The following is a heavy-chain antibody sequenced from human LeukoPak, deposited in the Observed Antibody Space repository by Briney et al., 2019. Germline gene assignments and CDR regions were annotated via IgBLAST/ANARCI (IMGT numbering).Heavy chain of an antibody. V-gene: IGHV3-23*01. J-gene: IGHJ4*02. Sequence: GGSLRLSCAASAFTVSSYAMSWGRQAPGKGLEWGSGTSTSGGSTYYADSVKGRFTISRDNSKNTLSLQMTSRRAEDTAVYYCATARGGYWGQGTLVTVSS. D-gene: IGHD2-15*01. CDR2: TSTSGGST. CDR1: AFTVSSYA. CDR3: ATARGGY.